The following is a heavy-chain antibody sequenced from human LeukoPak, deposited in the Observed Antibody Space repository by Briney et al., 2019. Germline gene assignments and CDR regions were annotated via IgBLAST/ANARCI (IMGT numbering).Heavy chain of an antibody. J-gene: IGHJ6*02. CDR1: GYPVNTYD. Sequence: ASVKVSCKASGYPVNTYDINWVRQATGQGLEWMGWMNPNSGNTNCAQKFKGRVTMTRDTAMGTACMELSSLTSEDTAVYYCASEKWVKREGVYYYYGITVWGQGTTVTVSS. V-gene: IGHV1-8*01. CDR3: ASEKWVKREGVYYYYGITV. D-gene: IGHD1-26*01. CDR2: MNPNSGNT.